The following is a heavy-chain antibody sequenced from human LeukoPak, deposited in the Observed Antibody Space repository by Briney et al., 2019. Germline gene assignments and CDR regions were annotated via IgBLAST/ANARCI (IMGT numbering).Heavy chain of an antibody. V-gene: IGHV4-30-4*01. CDR1: GCSISSGDYY. J-gene: IGHJ4*02. D-gene: IGHD2-15*01. CDR3: ARSTYCSGGSCYLPFDY. Sequence: PSETLSLTCTVSGCSISSGDYYWSWIRQPPGKGLEWIGYIYYSGSTYYNPSLKSRVTISVDTSKNQFSLKLSSVTAADTAVYYCARSTYCSGGSCYLPFDYWGQGTLVTVSS. CDR2: IYYSGST.